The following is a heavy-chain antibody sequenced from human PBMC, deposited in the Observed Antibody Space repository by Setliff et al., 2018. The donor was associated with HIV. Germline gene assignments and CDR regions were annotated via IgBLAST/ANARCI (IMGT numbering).Heavy chain of an antibody. CDR2: IYKAGKT. D-gene: IGHD5-18*01. CDR3: AKGGYGGAYYVAGY. V-gene: IGHV3-33*03. CDR1: GFTFSNYG. J-gene: IGHJ4*02. Sequence: LRLSCAAFGFTFSNYGMHWVRQAPGKGLEWVTLIYKAGKTYYADFVKGRFTIARDDTKNTVSLQMTNLEPGDTAMYYCAKGGYGGAYYVAGYWGQGTKVTVSS.